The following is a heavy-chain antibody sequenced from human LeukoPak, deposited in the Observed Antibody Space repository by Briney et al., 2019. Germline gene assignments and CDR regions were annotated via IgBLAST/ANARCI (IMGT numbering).Heavy chain of an antibody. CDR1: GYSFTSHY. CDR3: ARDHMAAAGTDLVYYYYYMDV. CDR2: INSNSGGT. Sequence: ASVKVSCKASGYSFTSHYMHWVRQAPGQGLEWMGWINSNSGGTNYAQKFQGRVTMTRDTSISTAYMELSRLRSDDTAVYYCARDHMAAAGTDLVYYYYYMDVWGKGTTVTISS. V-gene: IGHV1-2*02. J-gene: IGHJ6*03. D-gene: IGHD6-13*01.